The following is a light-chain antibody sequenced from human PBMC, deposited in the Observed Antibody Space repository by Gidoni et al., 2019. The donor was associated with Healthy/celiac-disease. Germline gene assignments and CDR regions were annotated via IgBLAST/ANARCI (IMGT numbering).Light chain of an antibody. CDR3: QQYNNWPPLT. V-gene: IGKV3-15*01. CDR2: GAS. CDR1: QSGSSN. Sequence: PANPSASPGERATPSCRASQSGSSNLAWYQQKPGQAPRLLIYGASTRATGIPARFSGSGSGTEFTLTISSLQSEDFAVYYCQQYNNWPPLTFGGGTKVEIK. J-gene: IGKJ4*01.